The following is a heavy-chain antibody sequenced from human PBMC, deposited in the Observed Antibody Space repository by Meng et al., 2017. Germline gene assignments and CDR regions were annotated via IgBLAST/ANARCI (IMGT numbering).Heavy chain of an antibody. V-gene: IGHV4-4*02. D-gene: IGHD6-13*01. CDR1: GGSISRSNW. Sequence: QVPPRESGPGPWKPSGTLALTCAVSGGSISRSNWWSWVRQPPGKGLEWIGEIYHSGSTNYNPSLKSRVTISVDKSKNQFSLKLSSVTAADTAVYYCARRGIAAAGNNWFDPWGQGTLVTVSS. J-gene: IGHJ5*02. CDR3: ARRGIAAAGNNWFDP. CDR2: IYHSGST.